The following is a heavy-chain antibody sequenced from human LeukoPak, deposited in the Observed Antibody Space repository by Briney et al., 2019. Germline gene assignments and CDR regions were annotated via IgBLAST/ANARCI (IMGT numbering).Heavy chain of an antibody. V-gene: IGHV4-34*01. CDR1: SGSFSNYY. J-gene: IGHJ4*02. CDR3: ARMRSRYCTNGVCYPYLVGFDY. D-gene: IGHD2-8*01. CDR2: INQSGST. Sequence: PSETLSLTCAVYSGSFSNYYWSWIRQPPGKGLEWIGEINQSGSTNYNPSLKSRVTISVDTSKNHFSLKLSPVTAADTAVYYCARMRSRYCTNGVCYPYLVGFDYWGQGTLVTVSS.